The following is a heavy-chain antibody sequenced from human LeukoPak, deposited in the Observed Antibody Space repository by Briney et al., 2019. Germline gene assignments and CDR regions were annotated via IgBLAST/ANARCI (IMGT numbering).Heavy chain of an antibody. CDR2: INHSGST. D-gene: IGHD5-18*01. CDR1: GGSFSGYY. CDR3: ARVYSYGYDPYYYYFMDV. J-gene: IGHJ6*03. V-gene: IGHV4-34*01. Sequence: SETLSLTCAVYGGSFSGYYWSWLRQPPGKGLEWIGEINHSGSTNYNPSLTRRVTISVDTSKNQFSLKLSSVPAADTAVYYCARVYSYGYDPYYYYFMDVWGKGTTVTVSS.